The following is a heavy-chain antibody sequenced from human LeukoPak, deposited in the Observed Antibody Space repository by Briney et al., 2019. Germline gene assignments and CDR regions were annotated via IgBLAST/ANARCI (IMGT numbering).Heavy chain of an antibody. CDR3: VRAVPEGYSSGWYGGAFDY. CDR1: GGTFSSYA. J-gene: IGHJ4*02. D-gene: IGHD6-19*01. V-gene: IGHV1-69*06. CDR2: IIPIFGTA. Sequence: PGASVKVSCKASGGTFSSYAISWVRQAPGQGLEWMGGIIPIFGTANYAQKFQGRVTITADKSTSTAYMELSSLRSEDTAVYYCVRAVPEGYSSGWYGGAFDYWGQGTLVTVSS.